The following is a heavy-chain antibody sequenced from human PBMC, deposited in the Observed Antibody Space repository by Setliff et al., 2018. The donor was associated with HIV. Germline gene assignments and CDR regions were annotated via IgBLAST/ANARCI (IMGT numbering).Heavy chain of an antibody. CDR1: GYTFTSYF. CDR2: IDPNGGAT. CDR3: ARAGGGATDQAFDI. V-gene: IGHV1-46*01. Sequence: ASVKVSCKAFGYTFTSYFLHWVQQAPGQGLEWLGIIDPNGGATNNAQKLQGRLTVTTDTSTGTLYMELSNLRSDDSAVYYCARAGGGATDQAFDIWGQGTMVTVSS. J-gene: IGHJ3*02. D-gene: IGHD2-2*01.